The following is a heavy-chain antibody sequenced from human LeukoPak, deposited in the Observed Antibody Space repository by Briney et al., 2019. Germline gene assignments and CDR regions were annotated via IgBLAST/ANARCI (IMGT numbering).Heavy chain of an antibody. CDR1: GGSISSSSYY. CDR3: ARTSGSYSGDYYYYMDV. V-gene: IGHV4-39*07. D-gene: IGHD1-26*01. CDR2: IYYSGST. Sequence: SETLSLTCTVSGGSISSSSYYWGWIRQPPGKGLEWIGSIYYSGSTYYNPSLKSRVTISVGTSKNQFSLKLSSVTAADTAVYYCARTSGSYSGDYYYYMDVWGKGTTVTVSS. J-gene: IGHJ6*03.